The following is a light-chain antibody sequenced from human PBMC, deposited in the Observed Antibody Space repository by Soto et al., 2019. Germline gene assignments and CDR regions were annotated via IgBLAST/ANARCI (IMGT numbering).Light chain of an antibody. J-gene: IGKJ1*01. Sequence: ESVWPQSPATLSSFPGDRVTLSCRASQYINTRLAWYQHRPGQAPRLLIYQTSIRAAGIPARFSASGSGTDFTLTISDVQPEDFALYYCHQRQSWPRTFGQGTKVDI. V-gene: IGKV3-11*01. CDR1: QYINTR. CDR3: HQRQSWPRT. CDR2: QTS.